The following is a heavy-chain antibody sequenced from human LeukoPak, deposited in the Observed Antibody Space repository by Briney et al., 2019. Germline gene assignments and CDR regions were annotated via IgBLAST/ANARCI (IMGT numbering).Heavy chain of an antibody. V-gene: IGHV1-46*01. CDR1: GYTFTSYY. CDR3: ATDHSPADLHSSGWYN. J-gene: IGHJ4*02. CDR2: INPSGGST. D-gene: IGHD6-19*01. Sequence: GASVKVSCKASGYTFTSYYMHWVRQAPGQGLEWMGIINPSGGSTSYAQKFQGRVTMTRDTSTSTVYMELSSLRSEDTAVYYCATDHSPADLHSSGWYNWGQGTLVTVSS.